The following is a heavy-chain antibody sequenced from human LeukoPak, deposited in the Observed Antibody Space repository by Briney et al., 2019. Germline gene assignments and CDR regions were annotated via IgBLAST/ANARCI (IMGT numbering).Heavy chain of an antibody. V-gene: IGHV4-39*07. CDR2: INHSGST. D-gene: IGHD6-25*01. Sequence: PSETLSLTCTVSGGSISSSSDYWGWIRQPPGKGLEWIGEINHSGSTNYNPSLKSRVTISVDTSKNQFSLKLSSVTAADTAVYYCARSHSSGRARPFDYWGQGTLVTVSS. J-gene: IGHJ4*02. CDR1: GGSISSSSDY. CDR3: ARSHSSGRARPFDY.